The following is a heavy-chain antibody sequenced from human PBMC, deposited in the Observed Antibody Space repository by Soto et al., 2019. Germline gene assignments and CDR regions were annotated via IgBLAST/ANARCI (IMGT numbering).Heavy chain of an antibody. V-gene: IGHV1-18*04. CDR2: ISAYNGNT. CDR3: ATTGVLYGGNSGLHAFDI. Sequence: ASVKVSCKASGYTFTSYGISWVRQAPGQGLEWMGWISAYNGNTNYAQKLQGRVTMTTDTSTSTAYMELRSLRSDDTAVYYCATTGVLYGGNSGLHAFDIWGQGTMVTVSS. J-gene: IGHJ3*02. CDR1: GYTFTSYG. D-gene: IGHD4-17*01.